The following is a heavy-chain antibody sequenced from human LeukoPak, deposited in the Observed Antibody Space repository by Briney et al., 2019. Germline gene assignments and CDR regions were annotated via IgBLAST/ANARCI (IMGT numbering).Heavy chain of an antibody. CDR1: GLTFSTYG. D-gene: IGHD1-14*01. Sequence: GGSLRLSCAASGLTFSTYGMSWVRQAPRKGLEWISAVSGGGTTSYADSVRGRFAISRDNSKNTLYLQMNSLRAEDTAVYYCAQEDSEGGPNWFDPWGQGALVTVSS. V-gene: IGHV3-23*01. CDR3: AQEDSEGGPNWFDP. J-gene: IGHJ5*02. CDR2: VSGGGTT.